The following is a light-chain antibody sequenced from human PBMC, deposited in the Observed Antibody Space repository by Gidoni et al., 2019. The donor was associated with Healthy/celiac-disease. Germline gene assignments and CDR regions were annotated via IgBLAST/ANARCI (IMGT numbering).Light chain of an antibody. CDR2: GAS. Sequence: EIVMTQSSATLSVSPGGRATLSCRASQSVSSNLAWYQQKPGQAPRLLIYGASTRATGIPARFSGSGSGTEFTLTISSLQSEDFAVYYCQQYNNWPPYTFGQXTKLEIK. CDR1: QSVSSN. CDR3: QQYNNWPPYT. V-gene: IGKV3-15*01. J-gene: IGKJ2*01.